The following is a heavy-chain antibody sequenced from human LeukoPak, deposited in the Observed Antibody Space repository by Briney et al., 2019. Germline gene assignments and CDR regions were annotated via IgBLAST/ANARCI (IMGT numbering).Heavy chain of an antibody. CDR2: INHSGST. V-gene: IGHV4-34*01. CDR3: ARHIRITIFGVVTKTEGFDP. Sequence: SETLSLTCAVYGGPFSGYYWSWIRQPPGKGLEWIGEINHSGSTNYNPSLKSRVTISVDTSKNQFSLKLSSVTAADTAVYYCARHIRITIFGVVTKTEGFDPWGQGTLVTVSS. J-gene: IGHJ5*02. CDR1: GGPFSGYY. D-gene: IGHD3-3*01.